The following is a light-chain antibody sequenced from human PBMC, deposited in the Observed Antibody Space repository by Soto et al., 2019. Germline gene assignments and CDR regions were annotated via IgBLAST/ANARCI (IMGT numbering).Light chain of an antibody. V-gene: IGKV1-39*01. CDR1: QSIRTY. CDR3: QQTYNTPLT. CDR2: LAS. J-gene: IGKJ4*01. Sequence: IQMTQSPSSLSASVGDRVTITWRASQSIRTYLNWYQQKPGRAPKLLIDLASTLQSGDPSRFSGSGSGTDFILTITSLQPADFATYYCQQTYNTPLTFGGGTKVDIK.